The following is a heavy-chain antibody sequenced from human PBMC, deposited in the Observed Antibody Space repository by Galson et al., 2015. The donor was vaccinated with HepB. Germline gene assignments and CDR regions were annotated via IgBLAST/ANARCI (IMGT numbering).Heavy chain of an antibody. CDR3: ARAPAFYWYFDL. CDR1: GFTFDDYA. CDR2: ISWNSGSI. D-gene: IGHD6-25*01. Sequence: SLRLSCAASGFTFDDYAMHWVRQAPGKGLEWVSGISWNSGSIGYADSVKGRFTISRDNAKNSLYLQMNSLRAEDTALYYCARAPAFYWYFDLWGRGTLVTVSS. J-gene: IGHJ2*01. V-gene: IGHV3-9*01.